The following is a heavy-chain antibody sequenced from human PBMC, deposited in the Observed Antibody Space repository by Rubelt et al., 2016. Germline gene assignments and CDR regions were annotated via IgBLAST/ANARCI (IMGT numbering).Heavy chain of an antibody. Sequence: APGKGLEWVSAISGSGGSTYYADSVKGRFTISRDNSKNSLYLQMNSLRTEDTALYYCAKEFQGTVTPRGDYYGMDVWGQGTTVTVSS. CDR3: AKEFQGTVTPRGDYYGMDV. J-gene: IGHJ6*02. D-gene: IGHD4-17*01. V-gene: IGHV3-43*02. CDR2: ISGSGGST.